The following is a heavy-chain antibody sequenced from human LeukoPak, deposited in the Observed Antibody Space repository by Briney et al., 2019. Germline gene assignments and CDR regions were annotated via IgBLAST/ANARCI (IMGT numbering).Heavy chain of an antibody. CDR3: TTSWPKVREGDQ. J-gene: IGHJ4*02. D-gene: IGHD3-10*01. CDR1: GFTFSDYA. Sequence: GGSLRLSCAASGFTFSDYAMRWVGQAAGKGLEWLSEISGGGDGAYHADSVKGRFTISRDNSKNTLYLQMNSLRAEDTAVYYCTTSWPKVREGDQWGQGTLVTVSS. V-gene: IGHV3-23*01. CDR2: ISGGGDGA.